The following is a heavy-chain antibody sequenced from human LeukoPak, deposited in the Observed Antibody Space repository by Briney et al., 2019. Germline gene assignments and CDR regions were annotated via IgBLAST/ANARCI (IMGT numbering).Heavy chain of an antibody. V-gene: IGHV3-23*01. Sequence: PGGSLRLSCVGSGFTFSSYWMTWVRQAPGKGLEWVSGISGSGDTTNYADSVKGRFTISRDNSKNTLYLQMNSLRVEDTAVYFCANGSGGGYSGLVYWGQGTLAIVSS. CDR2: ISGSGDTT. D-gene: IGHD3-22*01. CDR1: GFTFSSYW. CDR3: ANGSGGGYSGLVY. J-gene: IGHJ4*02.